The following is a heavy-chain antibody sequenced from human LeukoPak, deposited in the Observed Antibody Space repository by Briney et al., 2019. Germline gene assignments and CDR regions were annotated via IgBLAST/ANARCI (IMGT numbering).Heavy chain of an antibody. CDR2: IKSDGSST. D-gene: IGHD3-22*01. J-gene: IGHJ6*03. CDR1: GFTFSGYW. V-gene: IGHV3-74*01. Sequence: GGSLRLSCAASGFTFSGYWMHWVRQAPGKGLVWVSRIKSDGSSTSYADSVKGRFTISRDNSKNTLYLQMNSLRAEDTAVYYCAGSVITPSYYYYYYMDVWGKGTTVTISS. CDR3: AGSVITPSYYYYYYMDV.